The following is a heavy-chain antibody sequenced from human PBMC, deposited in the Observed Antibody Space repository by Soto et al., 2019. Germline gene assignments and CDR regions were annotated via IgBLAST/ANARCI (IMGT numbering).Heavy chain of an antibody. CDR3: AKDHSSGSYLVGDAFDI. V-gene: IGHV3-43*01. J-gene: IGHJ3*02. CDR1: GFTFDDYT. CDR2: ISWDGGST. Sequence: GSVRLSCAASGFTFDDYTMHWVRQAPGKGLEWVSLISWDGGSTYYADSVKGRFTISRDNSKNSLYLQMNSLRTEDTALYYCAKDHSSGSYLVGDAFDIWGQGTMVTVSS. D-gene: IGHD1-26*01.